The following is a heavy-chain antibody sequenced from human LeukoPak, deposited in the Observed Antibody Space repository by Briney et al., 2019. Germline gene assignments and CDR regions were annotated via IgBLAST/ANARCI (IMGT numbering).Heavy chain of an antibody. V-gene: IGHV4-4*07. D-gene: IGHD3-9*01. CDR2: IYTSGTIYTSGST. CDR1: DNSINSYY. J-gene: IGHJ5*02. CDR3: ARAHYDILTAYYGGWFDP. Sequence: SETLSLTCTVSDNSINSYYWSWIRQPARKGLEWIGRIYTSGTIYTSGSTNYNPSLKSRVTMSVDTSKKQVSLKLTSVTAADTAVYYCARAHYDILTAYYGGWFDPWGQGVLVAVSS.